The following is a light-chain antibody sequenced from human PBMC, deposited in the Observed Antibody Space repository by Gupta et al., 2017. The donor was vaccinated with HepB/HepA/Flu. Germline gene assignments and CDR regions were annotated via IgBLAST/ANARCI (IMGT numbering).Light chain of an antibody. V-gene: IGLV1-51*02. CDR3: EAWDASRSDWV. Sequence: QSVLTLPPSVSAAPGQKVTISCSGSSSNIGNNYVSWYQQHPGTAPKFLIYENNKRLSGIPERFSGSKSGTSATVGIIGLQTGEEADYYCEAWDASRSDWVFGGGTRLTVL. CDR2: ENN. J-gene: IGLJ3*02. CDR1: SSNIGNNY.